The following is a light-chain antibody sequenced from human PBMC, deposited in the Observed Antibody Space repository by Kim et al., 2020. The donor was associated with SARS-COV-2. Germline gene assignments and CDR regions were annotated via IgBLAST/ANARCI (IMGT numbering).Light chain of an antibody. CDR3: QAWDSSTGV. CDR1: KLGDKY. CDR2: QDS. J-gene: IGLJ1*01. Sequence: SVSPGQTASITCSGDKLGDKYACWYQQKPGQSPVLVIYQDSKRPSGIPERFSGSNAGNTATLTISGTQAMDEADYYCQAWDSSTGVFGTGTKVTVL. V-gene: IGLV3-1*01.